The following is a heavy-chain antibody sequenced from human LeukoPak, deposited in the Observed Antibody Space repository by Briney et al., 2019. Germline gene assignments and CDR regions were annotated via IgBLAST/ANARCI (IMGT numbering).Heavy chain of an antibody. CDR2: ISPSGGST. CDR1: GYTFTSYY. CDR3: AREHPGTVSGLYSSRGGGMDV. Sequence: EASVKVSCKASGYTFTSYYMHWVRQAPGQGLEWMGIISPSGGSTSYAQKFQGRVTMTRDTSTSTVYMELSSLRSEDTAVYYCAREHPGTVSGLYSSRGGGMDVWGQGTTVTVSS. J-gene: IGHJ6*02. V-gene: IGHV1-46*01. D-gene: IGHD6-13*01.